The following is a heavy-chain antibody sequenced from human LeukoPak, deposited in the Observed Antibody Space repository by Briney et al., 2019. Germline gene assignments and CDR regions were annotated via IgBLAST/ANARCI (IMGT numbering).Heavy chain of an antibody. CDR1: GFSVSSNY. J-gene: IGHJ1*01. CDR3: ARTDETAPAEDFQH. D-gene: IGHD2-21*02. V-gene: IGHV3-53*01. CDR2: IYSGGST. Sequence: GGSLRLSRAASGFSVSSNYMSWVRQAPGKGLGWVSVIYSGGSTYYADSVKGRFTISRDNSKNTLYLQMKSLRAEDTAVYYCARTDETAPAEDFQHWGQGTLVTVSS.